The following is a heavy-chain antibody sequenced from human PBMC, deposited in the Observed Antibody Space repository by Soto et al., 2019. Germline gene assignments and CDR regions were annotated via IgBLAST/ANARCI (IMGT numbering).Heavy chain of an antibody. CDR3: ARATYYDFWSGYPNPDFDY. V-gene: IGHV3-48*02. D-gene: IGHD3-3*01. CDR2: ISSSSTI. J-gene: IGHJ4*02. Sequence: PGGSLRLSCAASGFTFSSYSMNWVRQAPGKGLEWVSYISSSSTIYYADSVKGRFTISRDNAKNSLYLQMNSLRDEDTAVYYCARATYYDFWSGYPNPDFDYWGQGTLVTVSS. CDR1: GFTFSSYS.